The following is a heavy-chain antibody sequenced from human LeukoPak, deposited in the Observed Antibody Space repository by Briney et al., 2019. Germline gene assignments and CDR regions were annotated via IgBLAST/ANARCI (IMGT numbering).Heavy chain of an antibody. J-gene: IGHJ3*02. Sequence: SETLSLTCAVSGGSINNYYWSWIRQPAGKGLEWIVRIFTSGSTDYNASLNSRVTMSVDTPKNQFSLKLRSMTAADTAVYYCARAPVTVKDSFDIWGQGTMVTVSS. CDR2: IFTSGST. CDR3: ARAPVTVKDSFDI. D-gene: IGHD4-11*01. CDR1: GGSINNYY. V-gene: IGHV4-4*07.